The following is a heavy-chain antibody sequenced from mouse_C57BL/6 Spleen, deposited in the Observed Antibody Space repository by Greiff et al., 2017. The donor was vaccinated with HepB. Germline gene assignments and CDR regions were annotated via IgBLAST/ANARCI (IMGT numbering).Heavy chain of an antibody. CDR1: GYAFSSSW. CDR2: IYPGDGDT. CDR3: ARLGNQYFDY. V-gene: IGHV1-82*01. J-gene: IGHJ2*01. Sequence: QVQLQQSGPELVKPGASVKISCKASGYAFSSSWMNWVKQRPGKGLEWIGRIYPGDGDTNYNGKFKGKATLTADKSSSTAYMQLSSLTSEDSAVYFCARLGNQYFDYWGQGTTLTVSS. D-gene: IGHD3-3*01.